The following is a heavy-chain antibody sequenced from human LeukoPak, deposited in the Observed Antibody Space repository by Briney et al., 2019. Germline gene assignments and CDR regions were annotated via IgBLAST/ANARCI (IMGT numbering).Heavy chain of an antibody. CDR2: MNPNSGGT. CDR1: GYTFTDYY. Sequence: ASVKVSCKASGYTFTDYYIHWVRQAPGQGLEWMAWMNPNSGGTNYAQKFQGRVTMTRDTSISTAYMELSRLRSDDTAVYYCARGSTDSSGYYHPSGYWGQGTLVTVSS. D-gene: IGHD3-22*01. J-gene: IGHJ4*02. CDR3: ARGSTDSSGYYHPSGY. V-gene: IGHV1-2*02.